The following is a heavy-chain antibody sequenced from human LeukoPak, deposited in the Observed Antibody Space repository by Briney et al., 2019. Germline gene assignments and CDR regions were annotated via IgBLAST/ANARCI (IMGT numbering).Heavy chain of an antibody. V-gene: IGHV3-66*01. CDR2: IYSGDRT. Sequence: GGSLRLSCAASGFTVSTNYMSWVRQAPGKGLEWVSIIYSGDRTDYTDSLKGRFTISRDTSKNTLYLQMSSLRAEDTAVYYCARDVRKQGLWSWGQGTLVTVSS. J-gene: IGHJ4*02. CDR1: GFTVSTNY. CDR3: ARDVRKQGLWS. D-gene: IGHD3-10*01.